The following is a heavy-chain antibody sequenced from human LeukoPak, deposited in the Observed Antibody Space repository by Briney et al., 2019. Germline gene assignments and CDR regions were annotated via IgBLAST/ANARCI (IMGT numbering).Heavy chain of an antibody. Sequence: PGGSLRLSCAASGFTFDNYAMHWVRHAPGKGLEWVSGINWSGGNIVYADSVKGRFTISRDNAKNSLYLQMNSLRVDDMAFYYCTRDRSGSYIGGSFHIWGQGTMVTVSS. CDR1: GFTFDNYA. CDR2: INWSGGNI. D-gene: IGHD1-26*01. V-gene: IGHV3-9*03. J-gene: IGHJ3*02. CDR3: TRDRSGSYIGGSFHI.